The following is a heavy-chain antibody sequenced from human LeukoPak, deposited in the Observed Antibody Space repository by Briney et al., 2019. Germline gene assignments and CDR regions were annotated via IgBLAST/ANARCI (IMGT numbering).Heavy chain of an antibody. CDR3: AGNSSGNYFDY. CDR1: GYSISNTYY. D-gene: IGHD1-26*01. CDR2: IYNSGST. V-gene: IGHV4-38-2*01. J-gene: IGHJ4*02. Sequence: SETLSLTCAVSGYSISNTYYWGWIRQPPGKELEWIGSIYNSGSTHYNPSLKSRVTIPVDTSKNQFSLKLTSVTAADTAVYYCAGNSSGNYFDYWGQGTLVTVSS.